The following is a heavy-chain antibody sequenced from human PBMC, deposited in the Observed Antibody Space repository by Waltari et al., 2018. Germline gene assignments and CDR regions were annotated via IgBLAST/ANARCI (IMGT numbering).Heavy chain of an antibody. CDR1: GYTFTSYG. D-gene: IGHD3-22*01. CDR2: ISAYNGNT. CDR3: ARGPYYYDSSGYYRIPFDY. V-gene: IGHV1-18*01. Sequence: QVQLVQSGAEVKKPGASVKVSCKASGYTFTSYGISWVRQAPGQGLEWMGWISAYNGNTNYAQKLQGRVTMTTDTSTSTAYMELRSLRSDDTAVYYCARGPYYYDSSGYYRIPFDYWGQGTLVTVSS. J-gene: IGHJ4*02.